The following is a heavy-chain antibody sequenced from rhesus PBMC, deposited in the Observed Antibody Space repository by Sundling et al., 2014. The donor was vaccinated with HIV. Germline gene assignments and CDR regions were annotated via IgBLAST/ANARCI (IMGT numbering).Heavy chain of an antibody. V-gene: IGHV1-200*01. Sequence: QVQLVQSGAEVKKPGASVELSCKASGDGFTIASYSINWVRQAPGQGLEWMGWINPGDGNTGYAHEFQGRVTMTRDTSTSTTYMELRGLRSEDTAVYYCASDYYGDGLNSWGQGVVVTVSS. D-gene: IGHD3-22*01. CDR2: INPGDGNT. CDR1: GFTIASYS. CDR3: ASDYYGDGLNS. J-gene: IGHJ6*01.